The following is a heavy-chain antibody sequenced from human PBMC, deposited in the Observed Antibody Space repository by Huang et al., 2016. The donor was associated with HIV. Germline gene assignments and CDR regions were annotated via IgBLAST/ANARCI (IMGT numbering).Heavy chain of an antibody. CDR3: ARAPHYGSGSYYY. Sequence: QVQLHQWGAGLLKPSETLSLTCAVYGGSFSGYYWSWIRQPPGKGLEWIGEITHRGSTNYNPALKSRVTISEETAKNQFYLKLSSVTAADTAVYYCARAPHYGSGSYYYWGQGTLVTVSS. D-gene: IGHD3-10*01. V-gene: IGHV4-34*01. CDR2: ITHRGST. CDR1: GGSFSGYY. J-gene: IGHJ4*02.